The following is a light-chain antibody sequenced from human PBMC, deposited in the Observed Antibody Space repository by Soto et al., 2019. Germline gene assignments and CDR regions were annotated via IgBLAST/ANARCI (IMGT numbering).Light chain of an antibody. CDR1: QGIRDD. CDR3: LQNYNSPRT. V-gene: IGKV1-6*01. Sequence: AIQMTQSPSSLAASVGDRVTITCRASQGIRDDLGWYQHKPGKAPELLIYAASSLQSGVPSRFSGSGFGTDFTLNISSLQPEDFATYYCLQNYNSPRTFGQGTKVEIK. J-gene: IGKJ2*01. CDR2: AAS.